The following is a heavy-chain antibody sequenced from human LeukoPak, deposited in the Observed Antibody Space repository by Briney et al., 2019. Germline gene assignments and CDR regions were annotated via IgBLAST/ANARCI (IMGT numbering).Heavy chain of an antibody. CDR3: ARGRLRGDFDY. J-gene: IGHJ4*02. V-gene: IGHV3-74*01. Sequence: GGSLRLSCAASGFTVSSNYMSWVRQAPGKGLVWVSRINSDGSSTSYADFVKGRFTISRDNAKNTLYLQMNSLRAEDTAVYYCARGRLRGDFDYWGQGTLVTVSS. CDR2: INSDGSST. D-gene: IGHD2-21*01. CDR1: GFTVSSNY.